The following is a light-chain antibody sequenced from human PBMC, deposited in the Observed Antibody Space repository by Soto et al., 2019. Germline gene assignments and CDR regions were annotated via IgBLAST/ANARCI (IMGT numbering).Light chain of an antibody. CDR3: QQYNSFSPVYT. Sequence: DIQMTQSPSTLSASVGDRVTITCRASQSISSWLAWYQQKPGKAPKLLIYYASILESGVPSRFSGSGSGTEFALTVSSLQPDDFATYYCQQYNSFSPVYTFGQGTRLEIK. CDR1: QSISSW. V-gene: IGKV1-5*01. J-gene: IGKJ2*01. CDR2: YAS.